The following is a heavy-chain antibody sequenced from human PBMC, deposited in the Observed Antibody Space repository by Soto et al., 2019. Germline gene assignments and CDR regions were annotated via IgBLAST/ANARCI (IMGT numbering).Heavy chain of an antibody. V-gene: IGHV3-21*01. D-gene: IGHD1-7*01. Sequence: EVQLVESGGGLVKHGGSLRLSCAASGFTFSSYSMNWVRQAPGNGLEWVSSISSSSSYIYYADSVKGRFTISIDNSNNSLYLQMNSLRAEDTAVYYCARDLIRYNGNYVPDVFDYCGQGTLVTVSA. CDR1: GFTFSSYS. CDR2: ISSSSSYI. J-gene: IGHJ4*02. CDR3: ARDLIRYNGNYVPDVFDY.